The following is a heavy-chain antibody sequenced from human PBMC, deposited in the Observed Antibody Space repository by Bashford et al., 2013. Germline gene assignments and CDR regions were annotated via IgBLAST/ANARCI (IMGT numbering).Heavy chain of an antibody. CDR2: ISDNGGIT. V-gene: IGHV3-48*02. CDR3: ARAHDYDSSGYYS. D-gene: IGHD3-22*01. Sequence: VRQAPGKGLEWVSYISDNGGITYYADSVKGRFTVSRDNAKSSLSLQMNSLRDEDTAMYYCARAHDYDSSGYYSWGQGTLVTVSS. J-gene: IGHJ4*02.